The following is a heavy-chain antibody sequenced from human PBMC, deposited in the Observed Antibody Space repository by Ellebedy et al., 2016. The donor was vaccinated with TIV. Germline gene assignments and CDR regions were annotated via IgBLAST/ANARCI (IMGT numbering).Heavy chain of an antibody. Sequence: SETLSLXXAVYGGSFSGYYWTWIRQPPGKGLEWIGEINHNGIINDNPSLKSRVTVSVDTSKNQFSLKLTSLTAADTGVYYCVRESYISGPGYSLDYWGQGTLVTVSS. D-gene: IGHD3-9*01. V-gene: IGHV4-34*01. CDR2: INHNGII. J-gene: IGHJ4*02. CDR1: GGSFSGYY. CDR3: VRESYISGPGYSLDY.